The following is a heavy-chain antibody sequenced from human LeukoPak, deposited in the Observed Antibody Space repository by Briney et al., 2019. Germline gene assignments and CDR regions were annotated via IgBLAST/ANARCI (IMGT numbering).Heavy chain of an antibody. CDR1: GGSISSYY. V-gene: IGHV4-59*01. D-gene: IGHD5-12*01. CDR2: IYYSGST. CDR3: ARDAGGYGIDY. Sequence: SETLSLTCTVSGGSISSYYWSWIRQPPGKGLEWIGYIYYSGSTNYNPSLKSRVTISVDTSKNQFSLKLSSVTAADTAVYYCARDAGGYGIDYWGQGTLVTVSS. J-gene: IGHJ4*02.